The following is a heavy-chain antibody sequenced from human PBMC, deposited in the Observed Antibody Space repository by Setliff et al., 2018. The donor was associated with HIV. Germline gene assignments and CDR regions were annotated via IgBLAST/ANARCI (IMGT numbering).Heavy chain of an antibody. CDR3: ASRVLGYCRSTSCLNWFDP. V-gene: IGHV4-39*01. J-gene: IGHJ5*02. Sequence: SETLSLTCTVSGGSISRSSYYWGWIRQPPGKGLEWIGSTYYSGSTYYNPSLKSRVTISVDTSKNQVSLKLSSVTAADTAVYYCASRVLGYCRSTSCLNWFDPWGQGTLVTVSS. D-gene: IGHD2-2*01. CDR1: GGSISRSSYY. CDR2: TYYSGST.